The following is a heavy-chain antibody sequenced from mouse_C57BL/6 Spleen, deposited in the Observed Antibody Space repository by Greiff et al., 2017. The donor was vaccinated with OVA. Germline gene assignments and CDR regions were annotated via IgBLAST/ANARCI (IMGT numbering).Heavy chain of an antibody. CDR3: ARSDDYAWYFDV. D-gene: IGHD2-4*01. CDR2: IDPNSGGT. Sequence: QVQLKQPGAELVKPGASVKLSCKASGYTFTSYWMHWVKQRPGRGLEWIGRIDPNSGGTKYNEKFKSKATLTVDKPSSTAYMQLSSLTSEDSAVYYCARSDDYAWYFDVWGTGTTVTVSS. J-gene: IGHJ1*03. V-gene: IGHV1-72*01. CDR1: GYTFTSYW.